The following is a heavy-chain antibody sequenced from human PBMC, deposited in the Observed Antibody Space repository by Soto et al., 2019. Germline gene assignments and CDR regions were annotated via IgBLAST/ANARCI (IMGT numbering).Heavy chain of an antibody. CDR3: ASRHDFGDYPEGFDS. Sequence: QVVLQESGPGLVKPSQTIYITYAVSGDSISSGGYYWSWIRQRPGKGLEWIAFIYHSGTTYFNLSLKSRIIISMDTSRNQFSLSLSSVTAADPAVSYCASRHDFGDYPEGFDSWGQGTMVTVAS. D-gene: IGHD4-17*01. CDR2: IYHSGTT. V-gene: IGHV4-31*11. J-gene: IGHJ3*02. CDR1: GDSISSGGYY.